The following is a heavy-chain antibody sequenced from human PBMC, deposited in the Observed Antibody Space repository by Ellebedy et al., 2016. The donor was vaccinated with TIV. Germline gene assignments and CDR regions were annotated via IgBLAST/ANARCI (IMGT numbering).Heavy chain of an antibody. J-gene: IGHJ4*02. CDR2: TKEDGSER. CDR3: ARDRGYDTFDY. V-gene: IGHV3-7*01. D-gene: IGHD5-12*01. Sequence: GESLKISCGASGFTFSSFWMAWVRQAPGKGLQWVGNTKEDGSERYYVDSVRGRFTISRDNTKNSLYLEMNSLRVEDTAVYYCARDRGYDTFDYGGQGILVTVSS. CDR1: GFTFSSFW.